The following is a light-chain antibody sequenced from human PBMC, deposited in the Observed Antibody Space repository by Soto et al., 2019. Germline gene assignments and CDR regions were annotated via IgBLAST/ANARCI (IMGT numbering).Light chain of an antibody. CDR3: CSYAGSDTS. V-gene: IGLV2-11*01. CDR1: SSDVGGYNY. CDR2: DVS. J-gene: IGLJ1*01. Sequence: QSALTQPRSVSGSPGQSVTISCTGTSSDVGGYNYVSWYQQHPGKAPTLMIYDVSKRPSGVPDRFSCSKSGNTASLTISGLQAEDEADYYCCSYAGSDTSFGTGTKVTVL.